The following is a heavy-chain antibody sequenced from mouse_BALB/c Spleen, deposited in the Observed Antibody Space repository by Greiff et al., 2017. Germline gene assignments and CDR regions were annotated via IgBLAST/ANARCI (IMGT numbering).Heavy chain of an antibody. CDR3: ARGHYGNSCAMDY. D-gene: IGHD2-1*01. V-gene: IGHV3-6*02. CDR2: ISYDGSN. J-gene: IGHJ4*01. Sequence: EVQLVESGPGLVKPSQSLSLTCSVTGYSITSGYYWNWIRQFPGNKLEWMGYISYDGSNNYNPSLKNRISITRDTSKNQFFLKLNSVTTEDTATYYCARGHYGNSCAMDYWGQGTSVTVSS. CDR1: GYSITSGYY.